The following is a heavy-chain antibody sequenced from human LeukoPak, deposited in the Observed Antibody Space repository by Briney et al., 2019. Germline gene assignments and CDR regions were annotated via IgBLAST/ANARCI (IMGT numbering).Heavy chain of an antibody. CDR1: GGPFSGYY. D-gene: IGHD3-10*01. Sequence: SETLSLTCAVYGGPFSGYYWSWIRQSPGKGVEWIGEINGRVTANYNLSLKSRVNISLETSKHRFSLKLHSVTAADTALFYIAGCQKMLLWSGGSSCYYFDYWGQGTLVTVSS. CDR2: INGRVTA. J-gene: IGHJ4*02. CDR3: AGCQKMLLWSGGSSCYYFDY. V-gene: IGHV4-34*01.